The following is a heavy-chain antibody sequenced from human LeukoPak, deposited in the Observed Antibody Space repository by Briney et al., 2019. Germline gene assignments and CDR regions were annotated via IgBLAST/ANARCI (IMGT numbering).Heavy chain of an antibody. Sequence: GGSLRLSCAASGFTLSSYAMHWVRQAPGKGLEWVTVILYDGSNKYYADSVKGRFTISRDNSKNTLYLQMNSLRAEDTAVYYCARVADYGDYLDYWGQGTLVTVSS. CDR3: ARVADYGDYLDY. CDR2: ILYDGSNK. CDR1: GFTLSSYA. D-gene: IGHD4-17*01. J-gene: IGHJ4*02. V-gene: IGHV3-30-3*01.